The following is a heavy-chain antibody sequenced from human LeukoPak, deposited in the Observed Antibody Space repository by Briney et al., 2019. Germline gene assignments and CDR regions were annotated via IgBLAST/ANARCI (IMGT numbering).Heavy chain of an antibody. CDR2: ISAYNGNT. V-gene: IGHV1-18*01. Sequence: EASVKVSCKASGGTFSSYAISWVRQAPGQGLEWMGWISAYNGNTNYAQKLQGRVTMTTDTSTSTAYMELRSLRSDDTAVYYCARVQVVPAATFFDYWGQGTLVTVSS. CDR3: ARVQVVPAATFFDY. J-gene: IGHJ4*02. CDR1: GGTFSSYA. D-gene: IGHD2-2*01.